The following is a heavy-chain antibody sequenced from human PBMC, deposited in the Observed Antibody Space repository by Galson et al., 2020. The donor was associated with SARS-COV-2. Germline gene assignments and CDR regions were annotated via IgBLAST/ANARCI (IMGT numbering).Heavy chain of an antibody. Sequence: ASVKVSCKASGYYFTGFYLYWVRQAPGQGLEYLGWINPSTGGAGYGQKFQDRVTLASDMSITTAFMRLNGLRSDDTAVYYCARGLSGYWPYYPFFGMDVWGQGTTVTFSS. CDR1: GYYFTGFY. D-gene: IGHD2-21*01. V-gene: IGHV1-2*02. J-gene: IGHJ6*02. CDR3: ARGLSGYWPYYPFFGMDV. CDR2: INPSTGGA.